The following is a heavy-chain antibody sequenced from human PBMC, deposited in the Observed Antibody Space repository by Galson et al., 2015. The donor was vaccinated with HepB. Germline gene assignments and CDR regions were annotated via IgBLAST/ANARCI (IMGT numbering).Heavy chain of an antibody. D-gene: IGHD3-16*01. J-gene: IGHJ4*02. Sequence: SLRLSCAASAFAFSSYSMNWVRQAPGKGLEWVSYISFSSGAIYYADSVKGRFTTSRDNAKNSLYLQMNSLRAEDTAVYYCARDYLGASPSYWGQGTLVTVSS. CDR1: AFAFSSYS. CDR3: ARDYLGASPSY. V-gene: IGHV3-48*04. CDR2: ISFSSGAI.